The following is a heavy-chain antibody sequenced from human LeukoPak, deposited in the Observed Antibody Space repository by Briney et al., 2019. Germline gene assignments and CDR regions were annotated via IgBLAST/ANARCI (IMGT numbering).Heavy chain of an antibody. V-gene: IGHV3-23*01. J-gene: IGHJ4*02. D-gene: IGHD6-13*01. CDR3: AKDGMALDSSWFDY. CDR1: GFTFSSYA. Sequence: GGSLRLSCAASGFTFSSYAISWVRQAPGKGLEWVSAISGSGGDSTYYADSVKGRFTISRDNSRNTLYVQMDSLRAEDTAVYYCAKDGMALDSSWFDYWGQGTLVTVSS. CDR2: ISGSGGDST.